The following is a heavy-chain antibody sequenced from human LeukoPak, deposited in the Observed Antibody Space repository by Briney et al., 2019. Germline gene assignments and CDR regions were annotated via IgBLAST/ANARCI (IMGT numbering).Heavy chain of an antibody. CDR3: ARDPSIAAAQYYMDV. Sequence: GGSLRLSCAASGFTFSSYSMNWVRQAPGEGLERVSYISSSSSTIYYADSVKGRFTISRDNAKNSLYLQMNSLRAEDTAVYYCARDPSIAAAQYYMDVWGKGTTVTVSS. D-gene: IGHD6-13*01. CDR1: GFTFSSYS. J-gene: IGHJ6*03. V-gene: IGHV3-48*01. CDR2: ISSSSSTI.